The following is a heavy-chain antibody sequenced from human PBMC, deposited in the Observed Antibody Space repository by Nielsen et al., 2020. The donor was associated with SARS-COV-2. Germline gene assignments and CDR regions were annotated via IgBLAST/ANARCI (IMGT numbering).Heavy chain of an antibody. Sequence: GESLKISCAASGFTFSDYYMSWVRQAPGKGLEWVANIKQDGSEKYYVDSVKGRFTISRDNAKNSLYLQMNSLRAEDTAVYYCARAGGFGELFDGMDVWGQGTTVTVSS. CDR3: ARAGGFGELFDGMDV. CDR2: IKQDGSEK. J-gene: IGHJ6*02. CDR1: GFTFSDYY. D-gene: IGHD3-10*01. V-gene: IGHV3-7*01.